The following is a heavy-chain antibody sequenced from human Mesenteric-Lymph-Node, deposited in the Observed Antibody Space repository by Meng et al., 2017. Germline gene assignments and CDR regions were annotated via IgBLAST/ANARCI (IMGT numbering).Heavy chain of an antibody. CDR1: GFTFSNYE. CDR3: ARGKGQNEYYGSGSYRTPYYYYGMDV. J-gene: IGHJ6*02. CDR2: ISSSGTTI. D-gene: IGHD3-10*01. V-gene: IGHV3-48*03. Sequence: GESLKISCAASGFTFSNYEMNWVRQAPGKGLEWVSYISSSGTTIYFPDSVKGRFTISRDNAKNSLYLQMNSLRAEDTALYYCARGKGQNEYYGSGSYRTPYYYYGMDVWGQGTTVTVSS.